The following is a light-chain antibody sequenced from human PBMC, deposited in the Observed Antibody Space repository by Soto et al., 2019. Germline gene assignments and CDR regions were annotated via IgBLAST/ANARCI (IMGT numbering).Light chain of an antibody. CDR2: YKSDSDR. CDR3: MIWDSNAVI. V-gene: IGLV5-45*03. CDR1: SGINVGTYR. J-gene: IGLJ2*01. Sequence: QPVLTQPSSLSASPGASASLTCTLRSGINVGTYRIYWYQQKPGSPPQFLLFYKSDSDRQQGSGVPSRFSGSKDVSANAGILLISGLQSEDEADYYCMIWDSNAVIVGGGTKVTVL.